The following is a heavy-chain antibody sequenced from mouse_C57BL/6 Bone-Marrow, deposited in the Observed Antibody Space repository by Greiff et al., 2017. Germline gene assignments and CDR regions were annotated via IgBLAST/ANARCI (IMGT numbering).Heavy chain of an antibody. J-gene: IGHJ2*01. CDR1: GYTFTDYE. CDR2: IDPDTGGT. D-gene: IGHD1-1*01. V-gene: IGHV1-15*01. CDR3: TSLMVVEEDY. Sequence: QVQLQQSGAELVRPGASVTLSCKASGYTFTDYEMHWVKPTPVHGLEWIGAIDPDTGGTAYNQKFKGKAILTADKSSSTAYMELRSLTSEEAAVYYCTSLMVVEEDYWGQGTTLTVSS.